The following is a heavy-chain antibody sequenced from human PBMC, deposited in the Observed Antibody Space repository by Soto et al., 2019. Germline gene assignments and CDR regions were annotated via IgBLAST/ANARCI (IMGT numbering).Heavy chain of an antibody. V-gene: IGHV3-23*01. CDR1: GITFRNYA. CDR3: ARAGYYDFWSGYYTAYGMDV. D-gene: IGHD3-3*01. CDR2: ISGSGGST. J-gene: IGHJ6*02. Sequence: GGSLRLPCAASGITFRNYAMSWVRQAPGKGLEWVSSISGSGGSTYYPGSVKGRFTISRENAKNSLYLQMNSLRAGDTAVYYCARAGYYDFWSGYYTAYGMDVWGQGTTVTVSS.